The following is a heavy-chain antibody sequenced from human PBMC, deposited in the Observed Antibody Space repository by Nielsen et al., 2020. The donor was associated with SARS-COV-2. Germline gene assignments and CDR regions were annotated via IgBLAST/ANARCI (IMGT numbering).Heavy chain of an antibody. CDR3: ARDSVFWNAPLDY. V-gene: IGHV3-7*01. CDR2: IKQDGSEK. CDR1: GFTVSSNY. J-gene: IGHJ4*02. Sequence: GESLKISCAASGFTVSSNYMSWVRQAPGKGLEWVANIKQDGSEKYYVDSVKGRFTISRDNAKNSLYLQMNSLRAEDTAVYYCARDSVFWNAPLDYWGQGTLVTVSS. D-gene: IGHD1-1*01.